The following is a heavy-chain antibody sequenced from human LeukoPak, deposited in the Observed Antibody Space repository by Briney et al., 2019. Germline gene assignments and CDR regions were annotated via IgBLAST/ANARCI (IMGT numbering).Heavy chain of an antibody. J-gene: IGHJ4*02. Sequence: SETLSLTCAVYGGSFSGYYWSWIRQPPGKGLEWIGEINHSGSTNYNPSLKSRVTISVDTSKNQFSLKLSSVAAADTAVYYCARGGGVLTGYLDYWGQGTLVTVSS. CDR3: ARGGGVLTGYLDY. V-gene: IGHV4-34*01. CDR2: INHSGST. CDR1: GGSFSGYY. D-gene: IGHD3-9*01.